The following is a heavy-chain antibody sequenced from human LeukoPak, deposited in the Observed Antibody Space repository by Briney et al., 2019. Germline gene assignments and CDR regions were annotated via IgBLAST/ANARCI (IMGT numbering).Heavy chain of an antibody. V-gene: IGHV3-30*03. CDR1: GFTFSSYW. CDR3: ARDLARGGSYGLTGDNYYGMDV. CDR2: ISYDGRDK. D-gene: IGHD5-18*01. J-gene: IGHJ6*02. Sequence: GGSLRLSCAASGFTFSSYWMSWVRQAPGEGLEWVAVISYDGRDKNYADSVKGRFTISRDNSKNTLYLQMNSLRAEDTAVYYCARDLARGGSYGLTGDNYYGMDVWGQGTTVTVSS.